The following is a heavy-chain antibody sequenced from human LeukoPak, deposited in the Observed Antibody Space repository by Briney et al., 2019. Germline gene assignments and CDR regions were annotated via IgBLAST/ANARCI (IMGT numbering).Heavy chain of an antibody. D-gene: IGHD6-19*01. Sequence: GGSLRLSCAASGFTFSSYAMSWVRQAPGKGLEWVANIKQDGSESKYVDSVKGRFTISRDNAKNTLYLQMNSLRAEDTALYYCARDQDAYSSGWYGVFDFWGQGSLVTVSS. CDR2: IKQDGSES. CDR1: GFTFSSYA. V-gene: IGHV3-7*05. CDR3: ARDQDAYSSGWYGVFDF. J-gene: IGHJ4*02.